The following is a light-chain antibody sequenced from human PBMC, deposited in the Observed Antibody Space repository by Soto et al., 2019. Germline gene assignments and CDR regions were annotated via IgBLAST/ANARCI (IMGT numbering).Light chain of an antibody. CDR1: QSISSD. V-gene: IGKV1-39*01. Sequence: DMQMTQSPSSLSASVGDTVIITCRASQSISSDLSWYQHRPGRAPKLLIFGASNLQGGVPSRFSGSGSGTDFTLFITSLEPEDFATYYCQQSYTTPWTFGQGTKVDIK. J-gene: IGKJ1*01. CDR3: QQSYTTPWT. CDR2: GAS.